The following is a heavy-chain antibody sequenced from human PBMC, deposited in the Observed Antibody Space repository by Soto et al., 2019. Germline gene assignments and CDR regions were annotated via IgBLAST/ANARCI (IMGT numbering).Heavy chain of an antibody. J-gene: IGHJ5*02. D-gene: IGHD2-15*01. CDR1: GFTFSSHG. V-gene: IGHV3-30*18. CDR2: ISDDGSER. Sequence: QVQLVESGGGVVQPGRSLRLSCVASGFTFSSHGMHWVRQAPGKGLEWVAVISDDGSERSYAASVKGRFTISRDYSKSTVYLQMNSLRTEDTAVYYCAKDVTSRGTGWFDRWGQGTLVTGSS. CDR3: AKDVTSRGTGWFDR.